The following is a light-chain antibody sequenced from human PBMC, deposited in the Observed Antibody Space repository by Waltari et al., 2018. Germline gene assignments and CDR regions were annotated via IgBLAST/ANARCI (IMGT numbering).Light chain of an antibody. V-gene: IGKV3-20*01. CDR2: NAS. CDR1: QSVSSRY. CDR3: QQYGSSPPGA. Sequence: EIVLTQSPGTLSLSPGERATLSCRASQSVSSRYLAWYQQKSGQAPRLLIFNASNRATGIPDRFTGSGSGTDFTLPIRSLEPEDFAVYYCQQYGSSPPGAFGQGTKVEIK. J-gene: IGKJ1*01.